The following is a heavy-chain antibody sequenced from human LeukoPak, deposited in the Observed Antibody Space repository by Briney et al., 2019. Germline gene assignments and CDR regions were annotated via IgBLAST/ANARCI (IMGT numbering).Heavy chain of an antibody. Sequence: PSETLSLTCTVSGGSISSSPYYWGWIRQPPGKGLEWIGRIYHSGSTFYDPCLKSRVTVSIDTSKNQFSLRLNSMTSADTAVYFCARGPDYSSSYAANWFDPWGQGTLVTVSS. CDR2: IYHSGST. J-gene: IGHJ5*02. D-gene: IGHD6-13*01. CDR3: ARGPDYSSSYAANWFDP. CDR1: GGSISSSPYY. V-gene: IGHV4-39*01.